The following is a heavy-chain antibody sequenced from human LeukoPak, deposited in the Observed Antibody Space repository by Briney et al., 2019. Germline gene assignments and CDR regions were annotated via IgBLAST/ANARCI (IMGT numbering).Heavy chain of an antibody. J-gene: IGHJ5*02. V-gene: IGHV1-69*13. Sequence: GASVKVSCKVSGYTLTELSMHWVRQAPGQGLEWMGGIIPIFGTANYAQKFQGRVTITADESTSTAYMELSSLRSEDTAVYYCARADGYYINWFDPWGQGTLVTVSS. D-gene: IGHD3-3*01. CDR3: ARADGYYINWFDP. CDR2: IIPIFGTA. CDR1: GYTLTELS.